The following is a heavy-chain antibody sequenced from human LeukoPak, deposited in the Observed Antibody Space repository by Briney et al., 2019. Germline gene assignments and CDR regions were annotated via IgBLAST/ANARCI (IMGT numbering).Heavy chain of an antibody. CDR2: IYYSGST. J-gene: IGHJ6*03. CDR1: GGSISSYY. V-gene: IGHV4-59*01. Sequence: SETLSLTCTVSGGSISSYYWSWIRQPPGKGLEWIGYIYYSGSTNYKPSLKSRDTISVDTSKNQFSLKMSSVNAPNTALYYCARNGYRYGYYYYYYMEVWGKRTTVTVFS. D-gene: IGHD5-18*01. CDR3: ARNGYRYGYYYYYYMEV.